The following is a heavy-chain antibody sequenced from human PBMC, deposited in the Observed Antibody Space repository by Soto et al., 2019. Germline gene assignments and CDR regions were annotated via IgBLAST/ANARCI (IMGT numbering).Heavy chain of an antibody. CDR3: ARMGDVPYYYYGMDV. J-gene: IGHJ6*02. CDR1: GYPFTTYG. V-gene: IGHV1-18*01. Sequence: QLQLVQSGPEVKKPGASVKVSCKASGYPFTTYGVTWVRQAPRQGLEWMGWINAYNGNTNYAQKLQGRVTMTTDTSTSTAYMELRSLRSDDTAVYYCARMGDVPYYYYGMDVWGQGTTVTVSS. D-gene: IGHD3-16*01. CDR2: INAYNGNT.